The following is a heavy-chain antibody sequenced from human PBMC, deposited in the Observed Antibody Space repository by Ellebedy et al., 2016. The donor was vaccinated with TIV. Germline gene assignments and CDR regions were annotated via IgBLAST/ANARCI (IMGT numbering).Heavy chain of an antibody. Sequence: PGGSLRLSCAVSAFTLSTYTMHWAPQATGNWLEWVSHICSGRNAIYSADTVRGRFTIPSDHANRSLFLQMNSLGDDDTAVYYCGRENWAHDAFDIWGQGTLVTVSS. CDR2: ICSGRNAI. J-gene: IGHJ3*02. V-gene: IGHV3-48*02. CDR1: AFTLSTYT. D-gene: IGHD7-27*01. CDR3: GRENWAHDAFDI.